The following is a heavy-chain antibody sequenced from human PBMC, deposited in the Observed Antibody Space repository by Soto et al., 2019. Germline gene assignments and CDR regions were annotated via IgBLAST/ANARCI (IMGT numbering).Heavy chain of an antibody. CDR2: ISGSGGST. J-gene: IGHJ4*02. CDR1: GFTFSSYA. D-gene: IGHD5-12*01. V-gene: IGHV3-23*01. Sequence: GSLRLSCAASGFTFSSYAMSWVRQAPGRGLEWVSAISGSGGSTYYADSVKGRFTISRDNSKNTLYLQMNSLRAEDTAVYDCAKDLVRGYKSLRLPGWGQGTLVTVSS. CDR3: AKDLVRGYKSLRLPG.